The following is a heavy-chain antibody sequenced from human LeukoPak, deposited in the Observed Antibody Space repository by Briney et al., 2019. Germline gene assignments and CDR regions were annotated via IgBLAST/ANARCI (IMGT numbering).Heavy chain of an antibody. CDR3: ARGILLRYFDWIDNYYMDV. Sequence: SETLSLTCAVYGGSFSGYYWSWIRQPPGKGLEWIGEINHSGSTNYNPSLKSRVTISVDTSKNQFSLELSSVTAADTAVYYCARGILLRYFDWIDNYYMDVWGKGTTVTVSS. J-gene: IGHJ6*03. CDR2: INHSGST. CDR1: GGSFSGYY. D-gene: IGHD3-9*01. V-gene: IGHV4-34*01.